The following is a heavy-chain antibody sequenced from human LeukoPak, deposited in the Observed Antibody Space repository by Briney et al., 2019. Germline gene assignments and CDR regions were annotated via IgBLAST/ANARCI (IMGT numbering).Heavy chain of an antibody. Sequence: GGSLRLSCAASGFTFSNYAMSWVRQAPGKGLEWVSAVSGRDTSTYYTDSVKGRFTISRDNSKNTLYLQMNSLSAEDTAIYYCAKWGDYDVLTGYYDSDYWGQGTLVTVSS. D-gene: IGHD3-9*01. J-gene: IGHJ4*02. CDR2: VSGRDTST. CDR3: AKWGDYDVLTGYYDSDY. V-gene: IGHV3-23*01. CDR1: GFTFSNYA.